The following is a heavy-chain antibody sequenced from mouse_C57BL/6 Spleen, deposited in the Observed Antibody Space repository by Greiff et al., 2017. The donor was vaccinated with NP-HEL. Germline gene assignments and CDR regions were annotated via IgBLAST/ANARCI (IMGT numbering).Heavy chain of an antibody. J-gene: IGHJ1*03. CDR1: GYTFTSYG. D-gene: IGHD1-1*01. V-gene: IGHV1-81*01. Sequence: VQLQQSGAELARPGASVKLSCKASGYTFTSYGISWVKQRTGQGLEWIGEIYPRSGNTYYNEKFKGKATLTADKSSSTAYMELRSLTSEDSAVYFCARGDYYGSSYYWYFDVWGTGTTVTVSS. CDR2: IYPRSGNT. CDR3: ARGDYYGSSYYWYFDV.